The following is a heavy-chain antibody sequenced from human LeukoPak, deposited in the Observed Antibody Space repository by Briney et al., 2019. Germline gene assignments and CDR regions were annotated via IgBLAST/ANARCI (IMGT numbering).Heavy chain of an antibody. V-gene: IGHV1-69*13. CDR1: GGTFSSYA. J-gene: IGHJ3*02. Sequence: SVKVSCKASGGTFSSYAISWVRQAPGQGLEWMGGIIPIFGTANYAQKFQGRVTITADESTSAAYMELRSLKSDDTAVYYCASLKNYYDSSGYLVTDAFDIWGQGTMVTVSS. D-gene: IGHD3-22*01. CDR3: ASLKNYYDSSGYLVTDAFDI. CDR2: IIPIFGTA.